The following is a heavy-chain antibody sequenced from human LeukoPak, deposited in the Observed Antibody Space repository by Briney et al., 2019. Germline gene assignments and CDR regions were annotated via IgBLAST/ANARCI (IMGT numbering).Heavy chain of an antibody. CDR2: INHSGST. CDR3: ARGKSVY. Sequence: SETLSLTCAVYGGSFSGHYWSWIRQPPGKGLEWIGEINHSGSTNYNPSLKSRVTISVDTSKNQFSLKLSSVTAADTAVYYCARGKSVYWGQGTLVTVSS. V-gene: IGHV4-34*01. J-gene: IGHJ4*02. CDR1: GGSFSGHY.